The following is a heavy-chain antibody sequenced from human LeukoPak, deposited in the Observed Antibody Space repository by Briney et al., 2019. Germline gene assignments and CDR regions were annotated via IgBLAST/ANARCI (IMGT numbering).Heavy chain of an antibody. CDR1: GFTFSNNN. D-gene: IGHD3-9*01. V-gene: IGHV3-64D*09. Sequence: GGSLRLSCSASGFTFSNNNLAWVRQAPGKGLEYVSSIDANGDTSFYADSVKGKFTISRDNSRNTLSPQMTSLRPEDTAIYYCVKGRFLTGLDYWGQGALVTVSS. J-gene: IGHJ4*02. CDR2: IDANGDTS. CDR3: VKGRFLTGLDY.